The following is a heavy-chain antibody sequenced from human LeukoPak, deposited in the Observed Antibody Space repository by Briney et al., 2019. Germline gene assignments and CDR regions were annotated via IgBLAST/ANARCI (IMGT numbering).Heavy chain of an antibody. D-gene: IGHD3-3*01. Sequence: GASVTVTFKASGYTFTGYYMHWVRQAPGQGLEWMGWLNPNSGGTNYEQKFQGRVTMTRDTSISTGYMELSRLRSDDTAVYYCARSNYDFWSGYYWRHNTDYYYYYMDVWGKGTTVTVSS. CDR3: ARSNYDFWSGYYWRHNTDYYYYYMDV. J-gene: IGHJ6*03. V-gene: IGHV1-2*02. CDR1: GYTFTGYY. CDR2: LNPNSGGT.